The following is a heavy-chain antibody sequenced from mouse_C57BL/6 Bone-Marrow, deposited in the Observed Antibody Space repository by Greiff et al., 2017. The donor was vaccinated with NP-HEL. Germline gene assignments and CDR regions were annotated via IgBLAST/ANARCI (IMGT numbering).Heavy chain of an antibody. J-gene: IGHJ4*01. CDR1: GFTFTDYY. Sequence: EVKVVESGGGLVQPGGSLSLSCAASGFTFTDYYMSWVRQPPGKALEWLGFIRNKANGYTTEYSASVKGRFTISRDNSQSILYLQMNALRAEDSATYYCARYGGFPYAMDYWGQGTSVTVSS. V-gene: IGHV7-3*01. CDR3: ARYGGFPYAMDY. CDR2: IRNKANGYTT.